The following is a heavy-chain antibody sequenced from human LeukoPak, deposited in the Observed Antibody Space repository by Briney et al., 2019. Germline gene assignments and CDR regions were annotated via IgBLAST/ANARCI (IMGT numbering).Heavy chain of an antibody. CDR1: GSSISSSSYY. CDR3: ARSLRWLQQYYFDY. D-gene: IGHD5-24*01. Sequence: SETPSLTCTVSGSSISSSSYYWGWIRQPPGKGLEWIGSIYYSGSTYYNPSLKSRVTISVDTSKNQFSLKLSSVTAADTAVYYCARSLRWLQQYYFDYWGQGTLVTVSS. J-gene: IGHJ4*02. CDR2: IYYSGST. V-gene: IGHV4-39*07.